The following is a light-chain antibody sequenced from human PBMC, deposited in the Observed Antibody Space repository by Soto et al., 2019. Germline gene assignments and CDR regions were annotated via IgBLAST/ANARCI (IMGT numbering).Light chain of an antibody. V-gene: IGLV2-14*01. CDR3: GSITRSSTAV. CDR1: SSDVGAFQF. J-gene: IGLJ1*01. Sequence: QSVLSQPASVSGSPGQSITISCTGTSSDVGAFQFVSWHHHQPGKAPKPIISDVTTRPSGVSNRFSCSKSGRTASLTISGIPAEDEGDYYCGSITRSSTAVFGTWTKATVL. CDR2: DVT.